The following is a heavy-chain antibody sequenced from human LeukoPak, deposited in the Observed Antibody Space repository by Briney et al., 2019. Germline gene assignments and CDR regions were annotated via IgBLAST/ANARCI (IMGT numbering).Heavy chain of an antibody. CDR3: ARREFPIIAAAGFDY. V-gene: IGHV4-39*01. CDR1: GGSISSSSYY. J-gene: IGHJ4*02. CDR2: IYYSGST. Sequence: SETLSLTCTVSGGSISSSSYYWGWIRQPPWKGLEWIGSIYYSGSTYYNPSLKSRVTISVDTSKNQFSLKLSSVTAADTAVYYCARREFPIIAAAGFDYWGQGTLVTVSS. D-gene: IGHD6-13*01.